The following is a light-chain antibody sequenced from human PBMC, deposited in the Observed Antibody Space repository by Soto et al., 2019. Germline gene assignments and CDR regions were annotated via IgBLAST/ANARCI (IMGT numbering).Light chain of an antibody. CDR3: RSYDSSLSGGV. J-gene: IGLJ3*02. CDR2: GNS. V-gene: IGLV1-40*01. Sequence: QSALTQPPSVSGAPGQRVTISCTGSNSNIGGGYYVHWYQQLPGTAPKLLIYGNSNRPSGVADRFSASKSGTSASLAITGRLAEDEAAYYCRSYDSSLSGGVFGGGTQLTVL. CDR1: NSNIGGGYY.